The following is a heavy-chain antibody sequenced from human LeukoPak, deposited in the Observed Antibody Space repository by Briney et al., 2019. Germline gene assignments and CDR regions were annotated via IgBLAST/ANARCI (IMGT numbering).Heavy chain of an antibody. CDR2: INPSGGST. Sequence: ASVKVSCKASGYTLTSYYMYRVRQAPGQGLEWMGIINPSGGSTSYAQKFQGRVTMTRDTSTSTVYMELSSLRSEDTAVYYCAREGSSGWDYWGQGTLVTVSS. V-gene: IGHV1-46*01. J-gene: IGHJ4*02. CDR1: GYTLTSYY. CDR3: AREGSSGWDY. D-gene: IGHD6-19*01.